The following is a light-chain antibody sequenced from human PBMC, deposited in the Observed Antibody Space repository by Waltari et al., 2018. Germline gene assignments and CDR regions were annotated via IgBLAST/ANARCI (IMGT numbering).Light chain of an antibody. CDR2: GAS. CDR3: QQYGRSSYT. V-gene: IGKV3-20*01. J-gene: IGKJ2*01. Sequence: EIVLTQSPGTLSLSPGERATLSCRASQSVSSNYLAWYQQKPGQAPRLFIYGASSRGTGIPDRFSGSGSGTDFTLTIIRLEPEDFAVYYCQQYGRSSYTFGQGTKLEIK. CDR1: QSVSSNY.